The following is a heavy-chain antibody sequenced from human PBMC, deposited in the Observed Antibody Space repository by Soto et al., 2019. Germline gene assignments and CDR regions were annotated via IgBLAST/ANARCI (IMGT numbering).Heavy chain of an antibody. V-gene: IGHV4-31*03. J-gene: IGHJ4*02. Sequence: QVQLQVSGPGLVKPSQTLSLTCTVSGDSISSGGYYWSWIRQHPGKGLEWIGYIYYSGTTYYNPSLESRVSISADTSENQFSLKVKSVTVADTAVYYCASTYYTGDSGPYDYWGQGTLVTVSS. CDR2: IYYSGTT. D-gene: IGHD1-26*01. CDR1: GDSISSGGYY. CDR3: ASTYYTGDSGPYDY.